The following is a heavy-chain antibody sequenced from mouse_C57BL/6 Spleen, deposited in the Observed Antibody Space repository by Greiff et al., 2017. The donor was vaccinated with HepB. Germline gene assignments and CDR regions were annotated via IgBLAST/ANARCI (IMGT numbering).Heavy chain of an antibody. D-gene: IGHD1-1*01. J-gene: IGHJ4*01. V-gene: IGHV1-50*01. CDR2: IDPSDSYT. Sequence: QVQLQQSGAELVKPGASVKLSCKASGYTFTSYWMQWVKQRPGQGLEWIGEIDPSDSYTNYNQKFKGKATLTVDTSSSTAYMQLSSLTSEDSAVYYCARWARFITTSMDYWGQGTSVTVSS. CDR3: ARWARFITTSMDY. CDR1: GYTFTSYW.